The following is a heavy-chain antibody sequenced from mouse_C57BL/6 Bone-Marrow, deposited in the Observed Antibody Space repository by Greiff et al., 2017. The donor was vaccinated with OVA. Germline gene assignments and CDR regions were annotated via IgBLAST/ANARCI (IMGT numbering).Heavy chain of an antibody. CDR2: IYPGDGDT. Sequence: LKESGASVKISCKASGYAFSSYWMNWVKQRPGKGLEWIGQIYPGDGDTNYNGKFKGKATLTADKSSSTAYMQLSSLTSEDSAVYFCARSDTTPYWGQGTLVTVSA. D-gene: IGHD1-1*01. J-gene: IGHJ3*01. V-gene: IGHV1-80*01. CDR1: GYAFSSYW. CDR3: ARSDTTPY.